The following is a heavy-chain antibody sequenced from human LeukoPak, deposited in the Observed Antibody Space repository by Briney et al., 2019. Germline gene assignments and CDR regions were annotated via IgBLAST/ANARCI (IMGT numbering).Heavy chain of an antibody. CDR1: GYTFTSYY. J-gene: IGHJ3*02. V-gene: IGHV1-69*06. Sequence: SVKVSCKASGYTFTSYYMHWVRQAPGQGLEWMGGIIPIFGTANYAQKFQGRVTITADKSTSTAYMELSSLRSEDTAVYYCARCGYYFSYDAFDIWGQGTMVTVSS. D-gene: IGHD3-22*01. CDR3: ARCGYYFSYDAFDI. CDR2: IIPIFGTA.